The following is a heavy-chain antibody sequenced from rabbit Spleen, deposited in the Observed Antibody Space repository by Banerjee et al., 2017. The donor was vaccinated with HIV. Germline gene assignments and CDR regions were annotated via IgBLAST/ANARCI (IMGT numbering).Heavy chain of an antibody. CDR1: GFDLSGAYM. Sequence: QEQLKETGGGLVQPGGSLTLSCKASGFDLSGAYMTWVRQAPRKGLEWIGDIDSGGSTYYATWAKGRFTISKASWTTVTLQMTSLTAADTARYFCARDLTSAIGWNFNLWGPGTLVTVS. CDR3: ARDLTSAIGWNFNL. D-gene: IGHD1-1*01. CDR2: IDSGGST. V-gene: IGHV1S45*01. J-gene: IGHJ4*01.